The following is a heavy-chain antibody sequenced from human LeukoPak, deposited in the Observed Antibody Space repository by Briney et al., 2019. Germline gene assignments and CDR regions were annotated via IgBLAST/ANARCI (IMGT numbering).Heavy chain of an antibody. CDR3: GRHGGSWTFDY. J-gene: IGHJ4*02. Sequence: SETLSLTCTVPGGSISMYYWSWGRQPPGKGLEWIGYIYNSGSTKYNPSLKSRVTISIEMSRNHFSLNLNSVTAADTDLYDCGRHGGSWTFDYWGQGSLVTVSS. V-gene: IGHV4-59*08. CDR2: IYNSGST. D-gene: IGHD6-13*01. CDR1: GGSISMYY.